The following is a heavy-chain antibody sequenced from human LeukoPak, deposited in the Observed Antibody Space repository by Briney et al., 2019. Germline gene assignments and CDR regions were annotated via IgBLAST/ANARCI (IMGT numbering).Heavy chain of an antibody. CDR1: GYTFTDYY. CDR3: AVAPGDY. Sequence: ASVKVSCKASGYTFTDYYIHWVRQAPGQGLEWMGWINPNSDYTFYAQKLQGRATLTRDTSISTVYMELTTLTSDDTALYYCAVAPGDYWGQGTLVSVSA. D-gene: IGHD2-21*01. V-gene: IGHV1-2*02. J-gene: IGHJ4*02. CDR2: INPNSDYT.